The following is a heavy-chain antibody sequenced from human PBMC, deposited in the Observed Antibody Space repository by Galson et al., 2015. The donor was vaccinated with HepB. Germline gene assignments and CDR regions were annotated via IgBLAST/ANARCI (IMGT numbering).Heavy chain of an antibody. J-gene: IGHJ6*02. Sequence: SLRLSCAGSGFTFNKYAMHWVRQAPGKGLEWVAVISFDGSSKFYADSVQGRFTISRDNPKNTLYLQMDNLRADDMGLYYCTREGESNNSFLYYNYYGLDVWGQGTTVTVSS. CDR3: TREGESNNSFLYYNYYGLDV. CDR1: GFTFNKYA. V-gene: IGHV3-30*04. D-gene: IGHD3-10*01. CDR2: ISFDGSSK.